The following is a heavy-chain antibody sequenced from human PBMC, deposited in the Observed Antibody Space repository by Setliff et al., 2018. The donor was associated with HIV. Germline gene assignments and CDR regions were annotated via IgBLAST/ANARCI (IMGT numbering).Heavy chain of an antibody. D-gene: IGHD2-15*01. CDR1: GASIRSGLNY. J-gene: IGHJ4*01. Sequence: PSETLSLTCSVSGASIRSGLNYWTWIRQPAGKGLEWIGHIYSGGTTNYNPSLKRRVTISVDMSKNHFSLDLTTVSAADTAVYYCARGHVVGTSRSFDLWGRGNLVTRLL. V-gene: IGHV4-61*09. CDR2: IYSGGTT. CDR3: ARGHVVGTSRSFDL.